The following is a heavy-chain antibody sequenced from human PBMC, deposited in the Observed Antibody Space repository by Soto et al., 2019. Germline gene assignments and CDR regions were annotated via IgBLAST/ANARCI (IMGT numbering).Heavy chain of an antibody. V-gene: IGHV4-61*01. CDR3: ASPRQGNYDFLSGYYALDY. D-gene: IGHD3-3*01. CDR2: IYYTGST. Sequence: SSETLSLTCTVSGGSVSSESHCWSWIRQTPGKGLEWIGYIYYTGSTNYNPSLKGRVTMSVDTSRDQVSLRLRSVTRADTAVYYCASPRQGNYDFLSGYYALDYWGPGTLGTVSS. CDR1: GGSVSSESHC. J-gene: IGHJ4*02.